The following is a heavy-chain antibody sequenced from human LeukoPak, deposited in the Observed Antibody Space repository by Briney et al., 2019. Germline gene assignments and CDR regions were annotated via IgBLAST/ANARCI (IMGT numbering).Heavy chain of an antibody. CDR3: ARGVEAARPFDY. CDR1: GYSISSGYY. D-gene: IGHD6-6*01. J-gene: IGHJ4*02. V-gene: IGHV4-38-2*02. CDR2: INHSGST. Sequence: PSETLSLTCTVSGYSISSGYYWSWIRQPPGKGLEWIGEINHSGSTNYNPSLKSRVTISVDTSKNQFSLKLSSVTAADTAVYYCARGVEAARPFDYWGQGTLVTVSS.